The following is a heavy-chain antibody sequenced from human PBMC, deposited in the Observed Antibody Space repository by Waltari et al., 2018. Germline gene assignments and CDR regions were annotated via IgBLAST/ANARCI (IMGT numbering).Heavy chain of an antibody. J-gene: IGHJ6*02. D-gene: IGHD3-3*01. CDR2: IYASGST. CDR1: GGSIISYY. CDR3: AGSSNFGIYGLDV. Sequence: QVQLQESGPGLVKPSETLSLICNVSGGSIISYYWNWIRQPAGKGLEWIGRIYASGSTSYNPSLESRISMSVDTSKNHFSLKLSSVTAADTGVYYCAGSSNFGIYGLDVWGQGTTVVVSS. V-gene: IGHV4-4*07.